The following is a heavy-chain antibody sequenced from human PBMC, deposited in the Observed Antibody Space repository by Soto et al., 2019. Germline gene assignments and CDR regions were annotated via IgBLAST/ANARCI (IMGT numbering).Heavy chain of an antibody. J-gene: IGHJ4*02. CDR3: ARASGYGGKGTFDY. Sequence: QVQLQESGPGLVKPSQTLSLTCTVSGGSISSGHYYWSWIRQPPGKRLEWIGYIYYSGSTYYNPSLKSRVTISVDASKNQFSLKLSSVTAADTAVYYCARASGYGGKGTFDYWGQGTLVTVSS. V-gene: IGHV4-30-4*01. CDR2: IYYSGST. D-gene: IGHD4-17*01. CDR1: GGSISSGHYY.